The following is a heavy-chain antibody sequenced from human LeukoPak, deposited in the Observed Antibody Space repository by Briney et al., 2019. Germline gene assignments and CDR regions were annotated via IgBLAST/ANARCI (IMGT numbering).Heavy chain of an antibody. J-gene: IGHJ6*02. CDR1: GGSISSSNW. D-gene: IGHD3-22*01. V-gene: IGHV4-4*02. Sequence: SETLSLTCAVSGGSISSSNWWSWVRQPPGKGLEWIGEIYHSGSTNYNPSLKSRVTISVDKSKNQFSLKLSSVTAADTAVYYCARQGYYYDSSGYWDLRQGESYGMDVWGQGTTVTVSS. CDR3: ARQGYYYDSSGYWDLRQGESYGMDV. CDR2: IYHSGST.